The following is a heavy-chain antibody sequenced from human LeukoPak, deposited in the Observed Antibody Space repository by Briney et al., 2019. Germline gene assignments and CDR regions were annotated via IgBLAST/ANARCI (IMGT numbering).Heavy chain of an antibody. V-gene: IGHV3-21*01. CDR2: ISSSSSYI. D-gene: IGHD3-10*01. CDR1: GFTFSSYS. Sequence: GGSLRLSCAASGFTFSSYSMNWVRQAPGKGLEWVSSISSSSSYIYYADSVKGRFTISRDNAKNSLYLQMNSLRAEDTAVYYCARGNSDGSGSYYHVLPYYFDYWGQGTLVTVSS. CDR3: ARGNSDGSGSYYHVLPYYFDY. J-gene: IGHJ4*02.